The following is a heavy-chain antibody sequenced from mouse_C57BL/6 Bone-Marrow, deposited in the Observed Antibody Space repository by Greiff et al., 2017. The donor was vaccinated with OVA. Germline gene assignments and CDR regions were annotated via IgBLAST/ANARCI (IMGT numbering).Heavy chain of an antibody. CDR1: GYTFTSYG. V-gene: IGHV1-81*01. Sequence: VQLQQSGAELARPGASVKLSCKASGYTFTSYGISWVKQRPGQGLEWIGEIYPRSGNTYYTEKFKGKATLTADKSSSTAYMELRSLTSEDSAVYFCARPNYGSSYYAMDYWGQGTSVTVSS. CDR2: IYPRSGNT. CDR3: ARPNYGSSYYAMDY. J-gene: IGHJ4*01. D-gene: IGHD1-1*01.